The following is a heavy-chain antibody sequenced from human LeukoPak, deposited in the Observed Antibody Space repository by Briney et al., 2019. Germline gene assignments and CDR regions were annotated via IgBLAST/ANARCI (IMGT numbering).Heavy chain of an antibody. V-gene: IGHV4-34*01. CDR1: GGSFSGYY. D-gene: IGHD3-16*02. J-gene: IGHJ4*02. CDR2: INHSGNT. CDR3: ARSRDYDHIWGNYRYFDY. Sequence: SETLSLTWAASGGSFSGYYWSWIRQPPGKGLEWIGEINHSGNTIYNPSLKSRVTISVDTSKNQFSLKLSSVTAADTAVYYCARSRDYDHIWGNYRYFDYWGQGTLVTVSS.